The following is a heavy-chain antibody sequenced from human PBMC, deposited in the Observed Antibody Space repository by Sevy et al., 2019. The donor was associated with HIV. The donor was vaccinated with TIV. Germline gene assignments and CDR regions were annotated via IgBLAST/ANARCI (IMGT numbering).Heavy chain of an antibody. J-gene: IGHJ3*02. V-gene: IGHV3-7*01. CDR1: RFTFSSYW. Sequence: GGSLRLSCAASRFTFSSYWMSWVRQAPGKGLEWVANINQDGGEKYHMDSVKGRFTISRDNAKNSLYLQMNSLRAEDSAVYFCAKDRGSTGENAFDIWGQGTMVTVSS. CDR3: AKDRGSTGENAFDI. CDR2: INQDGGEK. D-gene: IGHD3-16*01.